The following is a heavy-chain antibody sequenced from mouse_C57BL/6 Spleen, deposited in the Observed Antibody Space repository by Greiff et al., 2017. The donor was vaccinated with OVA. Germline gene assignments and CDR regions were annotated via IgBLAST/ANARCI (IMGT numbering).Heavy chain of an antibody. CDR2: IRNKANGYTT. V-gene: IGHV7-3*01. Sequence: EVQVVESGGGLVQPGGSLSLSCAASGFTFTDYYMSWVRQPPGKALEWLGFIRNKANGYTTEYSASVKGRFTISRDNSQSILYLQMNALRAEDSATYYCARSYGSSYGVFDYWGQGTTLTVSS. CDR1: GFTFTDYY. CDR3: ARSYGSSYGVFDY. D-gene: IGHD1-1*01. J-gene: IGHJ2*01.